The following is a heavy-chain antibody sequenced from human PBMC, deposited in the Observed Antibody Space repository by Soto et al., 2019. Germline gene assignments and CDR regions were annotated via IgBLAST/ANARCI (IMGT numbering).Heavy chain of an antibody. Sequence: KPSETLSLTCTVSGGSISSGDYYWSWIRQPPGKGLEWIGYIYYSGSTYYNPSLKSRVTISVDTSKNQFSLKLSSVTAADTAVYYCARDRITGTTQLYYYGMDVWGQGTTVTVSS. CDR3: ARDRITGTTQLYYYGMDV. CDR1: GGSISSGDYY. CDR2: IYYSGST. D-gene: IGHD1-7*01. V-gene: IGHV4-30-4*01. J-gene: IGHJ6*02.